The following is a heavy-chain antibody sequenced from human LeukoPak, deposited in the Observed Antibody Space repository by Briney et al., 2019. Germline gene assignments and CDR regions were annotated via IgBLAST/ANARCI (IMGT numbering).Heavy chain of an antibody. V-gene: IGHV3-30*03. CDR2: ISSDVNRI. D-gene: IGHD3-16*01. J-gene: IGHJ4*02. Sequence: TGGSLRLSCAASGFIVSNNDIHWVRQAPGKGLEWVSVISSDVNRIFYGDSVMGRFTIPRDNSKNTVYLQLNNLRTEDTAVYYCARGVLGGLDYWGQGTLVIVSS. CDR3: ARGVLGGLDY. CDR1: GFIVSNND.